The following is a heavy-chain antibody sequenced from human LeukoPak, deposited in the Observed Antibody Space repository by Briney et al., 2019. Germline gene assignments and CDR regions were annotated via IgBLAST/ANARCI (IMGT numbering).Heavy chain of an antibody. Sequence: GGSLRFSCAASGFTFSSYWMSWVRQAPGKGLEGVANIKQDGSEKYYVDSVKGRFTISRDNAKNPLYLQMNSLRAEDTAVYYRASSPRPYYDFWSGYGAFDIWGQGTMVTVSS. CDR1: GFTFSSYW. CDR2: IKQDGSEK. D-gene: IGHD3-3*01. J-gene: IGHJ3*02. CDR3: ASSPRPYYDFWSGYGAFDI. V-gene: IGHV3-7*01.